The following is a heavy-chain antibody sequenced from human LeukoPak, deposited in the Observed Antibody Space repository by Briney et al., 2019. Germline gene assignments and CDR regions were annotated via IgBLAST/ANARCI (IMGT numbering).Heavy chain of an antibody. CDR1: GFTFRTYW. Sequence: GGSLRLSCVASGFTFRTYWMHWVRQDPGKGLVWVSRINPDGRSTNYADSVKGRFTISRDNAKNTLYLQMNSLRVEDSAVYYCAKDFRSGRYYRPDQWGQGTLVTVSS. D-gene: IGHD3-10*01. CDR3: AKDFRSGRYYRPDQ. CDR2: INPDGRST. J-gene: IGHJ4*02. V-gene: IGHV3-74*01.